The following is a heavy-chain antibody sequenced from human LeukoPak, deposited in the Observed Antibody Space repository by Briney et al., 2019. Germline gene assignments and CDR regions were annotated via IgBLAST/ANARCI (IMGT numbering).Heavy chain of an antibody. Sequence: PSETLSLTCTVSGGSISSYYWSWIRQPPGKGLEWIGYIYYIGSTNYNPSLKSRVTISVDTSKNQFSLKLSSVTAADTAVYYCARSSSFRGVPFDYWGQGTLVTVSS. J-gene: IGHJ4*02. V-gene: IGHV4-59*01. CDR3: ARSSSFRGVPFDY. CDR1: GGSISSYY. D-gene: IGHD3-10*01. CDR2: IYYIGST.